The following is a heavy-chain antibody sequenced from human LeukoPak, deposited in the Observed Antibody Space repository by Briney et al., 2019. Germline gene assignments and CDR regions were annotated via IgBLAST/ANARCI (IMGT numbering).Heavy chain of an antibody. CDR1: GFTFSSCA. D-gene: IGHD6-6*01. Sequence: GGSVRLSCAASGFTFSSCAMRWVRQAPGKGLEWVSGISGDGGSTYYADSVKGRFTISRDNSKNTLYVQMNSLRAEDTAVYYCAKSWQYSKTWVDYWGQGTLVTVSS. V-gene: IGHV3-23*01. J-gene: IGHJ4*02. CDR3: AKSWQYSKTWVDY. CDR2: ISGDGGST.